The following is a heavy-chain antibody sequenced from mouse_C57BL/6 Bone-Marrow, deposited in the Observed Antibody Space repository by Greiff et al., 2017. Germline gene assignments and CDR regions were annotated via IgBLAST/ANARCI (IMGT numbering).Heavy chain of an antibody. CDR2: IYPGSGST. CDR3: ARLGDYDGYARDY. J-gene: IGHJ4*01. D-gene: IGHD2-4*01. V-gene: IGHV1-55*01. CDR1: GYTFTSYW. Sequence: QVQLQQSGAELVKPGASVKMSCKASGYTFTSYWITWVKQRPGQGLEWIGDIYPGSGSTNYNEKFKSKATLTVDTSSSTAYMQLSSLTSEDSAVYYCARLGDYDGYARDYWGQGTSVTVSS.